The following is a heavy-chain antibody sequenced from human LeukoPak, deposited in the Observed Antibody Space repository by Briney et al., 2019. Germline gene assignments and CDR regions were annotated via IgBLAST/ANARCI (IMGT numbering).Heavy chain of an antibody. Sequence: GRSLRLSCTASGFTFGDYAMSWVRQAPGKGLEWVGFIRSKAYGGTTEYAASVKGRFTISRDDSKSIAYLQMNSLKTEDTAVYYCTTGQWNFDYWGQGTLVTVSS. CDR2: IRSKAYGGTT. J-gene: IGHJ4*02. V-gene: IGHV3-49*04. CDR3: TTGQWNFDY. D-gene: IGHD6-19*01. CDR1: GFTFGDYA.